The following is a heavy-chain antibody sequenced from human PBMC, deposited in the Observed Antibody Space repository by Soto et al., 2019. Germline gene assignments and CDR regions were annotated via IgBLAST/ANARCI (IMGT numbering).Heavy chain of an antibody. CDR3: ASDPTTVTKGGFDV. V-gene: IGHV4-31*03. D-gene: IGHD4-17*01. CDR1: GGSFSSGAYY. J-gene: IGHJ3*01. CDR2: ITYSGTT. Sequence: QVQLQVSGPGLVKPSQTLSLTCSVSGGSFSSGAYYWSWIRQHPVEGLEWIGYITYSGTTYSNPFLKSRVSISVDTSKNQFSLRLSSVTAADTAVYYCASDPTTVTKGGFDVWGQGTRVTVSS.